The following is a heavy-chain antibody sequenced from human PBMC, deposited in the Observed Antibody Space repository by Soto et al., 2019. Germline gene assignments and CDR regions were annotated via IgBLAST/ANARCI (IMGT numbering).Heavy chain of an antibody. D-gene: IGHD6-13*01. Sequence: PVGSLRLSCAASGFTFSSYWMSWGRQAPGKGLEWVANIKQDGSEKYYVDSVKGRFTISRDNAKNSLYLQMNSLRAEDTAVYYCARGAVLAAGAFDIWGQGKMVTVS. V-gene: IGHV3-7*04. CDR3: ARGAVLAAGAFDI. CDR2: IKQDGSEK. J-gene: IGHJ3*02. CDR1: GFTFSSYW.